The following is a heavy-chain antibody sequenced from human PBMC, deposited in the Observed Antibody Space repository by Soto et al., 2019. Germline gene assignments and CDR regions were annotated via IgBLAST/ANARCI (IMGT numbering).Heavy chain of an antibody. CDR1: GGTFSSYT. CDR3: AREHIAVAGAPDY. Sequence: QVQLVQSGAEVKKPGSSVKVSCKASGGTFSSYTISWVRQAPGQGLEWMGRIIPILGIANYAQKFQGSVTITADKSTSTAYMELSSLRSEDTAVYYCAREHIAVAGAPDYWGQGTLVTVSS. V-gene: IGHV1-69*02. D-gene: IGHD6-19*01. J-gene: IGHJ4*02. CDR2: IIPILGIA.